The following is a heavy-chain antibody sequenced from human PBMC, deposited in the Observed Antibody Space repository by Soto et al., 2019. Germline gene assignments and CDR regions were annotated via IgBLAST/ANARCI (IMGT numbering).Heavy chain of an antibody. CDR1: GFTFSSYG. CDR2: ISYDGSNK. CDR3: AKDRVGATTHYYYGMDV. Sequence: GSLRLSCAASGFTFSSYGMHWVRQAPGKGLEWVAVISYDGSNKYYADSVKGRFTISRDNSKNTLYLQMNSLRAEDTAVYYCAKDRVGATTHYYYGMDVWGQGTTVTVSS. D-gene: IGHD1-26*01. V-gene: IGHV3-30*18. J-gene: IGHJ6*02.